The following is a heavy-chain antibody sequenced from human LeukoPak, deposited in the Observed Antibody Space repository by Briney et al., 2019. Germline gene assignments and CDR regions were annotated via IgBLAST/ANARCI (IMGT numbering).Heavy chain of an antibody. CDR2: INHGGIT. J-gene: IGHJ6*03. CDR1: GGSFSGYY. V-gene: IGHV4-34*01. Sequence: SETLSLTCAVSGGSFSGYYRSWIRQPPGKGLEWMGEINHGGITQYNPSPKSRVTISVHTAKNQCSLKLSSVTAADTAVYYYARAHWCSSTSCYRTYYYYYDMDVWGKGTTVTVSS. CDR3: ARAHWCSSTSCYRTYYYYYDMDV. D-gene: IGHD2-2*01.